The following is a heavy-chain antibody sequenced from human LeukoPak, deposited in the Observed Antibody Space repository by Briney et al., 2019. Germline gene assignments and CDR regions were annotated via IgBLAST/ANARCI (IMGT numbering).Heavy chain of an antibody. D-gene: IGHD2-21*02. CDR3: ARLPYCGGDCYPNWFDT. Sequence: GESLKISCKGSGYSFNNYWIGWVRQMPGKGLELMGVIYPGDSATRYSPSFQGQVAISVDKSIRTAYLQWSSLKASDIAMYYCARLPYCGGDCYPNWFDTWGQGTLVTVSS. V-gene: IGHV5-51*01. CDR2: IYPGDSAT. CDR1: GYSFNNYW. J-gene: IGHJ5*02.